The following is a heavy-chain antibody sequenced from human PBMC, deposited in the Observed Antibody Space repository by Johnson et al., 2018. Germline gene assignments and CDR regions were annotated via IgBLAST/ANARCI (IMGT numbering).Heavy chain of an antibody. V-gene: IGHV4-34*01. Sequence: QVQLRQRGAGLLKPSETLSLSCAVYVGSFSGYYWSWIRQPPGKGPEWIGEIVRSGLTKYNPFLKRRVTISVDKSKNQFSLELGPVTAADTAVYYCARGGRGVVGFQHWGQGTLVTVSS. CDR3: ARGGRGVVGFQH. CDR2: IVRSGLT. D-gene: IGHD3-10*01. CDR1: VGSFSGYY. J-gene: IGHJ1*01.